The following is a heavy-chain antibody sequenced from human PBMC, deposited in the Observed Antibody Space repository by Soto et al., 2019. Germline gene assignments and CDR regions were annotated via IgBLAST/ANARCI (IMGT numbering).Heavy chain of an antibody. CDR2: ISWSGRST. D-gene: IGHD4-17*01. V-gene: IGHV3-23*04. CDR3: VKSRCKSVTTGGDA. Sequence: EVQLVESGGGLVQPGGSLRLTCAASGFTFSSYAMSWIRQAPGKGLEWVSSISWSGRSTYYPDSVEGRFTISRDNFKDTLYLQLNSRRAEDTAIYYCVKSRCKSVTTGGDAWGQGALVTVSS. J-gene: IGHJ4*02. CDR1: GFTFSSYA.